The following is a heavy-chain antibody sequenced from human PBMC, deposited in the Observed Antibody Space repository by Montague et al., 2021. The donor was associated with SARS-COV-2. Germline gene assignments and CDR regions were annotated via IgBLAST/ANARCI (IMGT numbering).Heavy chain of an antibody. CDR3: ARVGRGSSWYEVAFDI. Sequence: SETRSLTCTVSGGSISRYSWTWIRQPPGKGLEWIGYIYNSGSTNXNPSLTSRVTISVDTSKNQFSLKLGSVAAADTAVYYCARVGRGSSWYEVAFDIWGQGTMVTVSS. CDR1: GGSISRYS. CDR2: IYNSGST. J-gene: IGHJ3*02. V-gene: IGHV4-59*01. D-gene: IGHD6-13*01.